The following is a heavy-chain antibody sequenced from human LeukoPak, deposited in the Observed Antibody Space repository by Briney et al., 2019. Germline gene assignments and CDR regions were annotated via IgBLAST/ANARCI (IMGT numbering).Heavy chain of an antibody. V-gene: IGHV3-53*01. CDR3: ARDGTLDYGDYYYGMDV. Sequence: GGSLRLSCAASGFTVSSNYMSWVRQAPGKGLEWVSVIYSGGSTYYADSVKGRFTISRDNSKNTLYLQMNSLRAEDTAVYYCARDGTLDYGDYYYGMDVWGQGTTVTVSS. J-gene: IGHJ6*02. CDR2: IYSGGST. D-gene: IGHD4-17*01. CDR1: GFTVSSNY.